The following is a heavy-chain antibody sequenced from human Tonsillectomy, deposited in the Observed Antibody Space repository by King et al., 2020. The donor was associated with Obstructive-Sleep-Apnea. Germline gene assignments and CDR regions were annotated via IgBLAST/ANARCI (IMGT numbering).Heavy chain of an antibody. CDR2: IRSEGYGGAT. CDR3: TKEDRGSGRGYFDL. Sequence: VQLVESGGGLVQPGRSLRLSGTTSGFAFVDYAMDWFRQAPGKGREGIGFIRSEGYGGATEYGASVKGRFIISRDDSKGTAYLQMNSLKTEDTAIYYCTKEDRGSGRGYFDLWGRGTLVSVSS. D-gene: IGHD3-10*01. J-gene: IGHJ2*01. CDR1: GFAFVDYA. V-gene: IGHV3-49*03.